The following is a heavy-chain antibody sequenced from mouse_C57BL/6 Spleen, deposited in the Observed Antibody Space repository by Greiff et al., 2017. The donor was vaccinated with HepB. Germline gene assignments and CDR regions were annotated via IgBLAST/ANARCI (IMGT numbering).Heavy chain of an antibody. J-gene: IGHJ1*03. D-gene: IGHD5-5*01. Sequence: EVQGVESGGGLVKPGGSLKLSCAASGFTFSSYAMSWVRQTPEKRLEWVATISDGGSYTYYPENVKGRYTISRDNAKNNLYLQMSHLKSEDTAMYYCAKEILPGVCDVWGTGTTVTVSS. CDR1: GFTFSSYA. V-gene: IGHV5-4*01. CDR3: AKEILPGVCDV. CDR2: ISDGGSYT.